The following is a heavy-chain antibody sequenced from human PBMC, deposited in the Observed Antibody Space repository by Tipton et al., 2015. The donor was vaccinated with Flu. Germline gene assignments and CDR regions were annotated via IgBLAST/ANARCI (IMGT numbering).Heavy chain of an antibody. V-gene: IGHV4-38-2*02. CDR1: GDSISSDYY. Sequence: TLSLTCAVSGDSISSDYYWGWIRQFPGKGLEWIGTVSRTGSTIYNPSLKSRVTMSLDLFKNQISLRLSSVTAADTAVYYCARERRGGWPFYDAFDFWGQGTTVTVSS. D-gene: IGHD6-19*01. CDR3: ARERRGGWPFYDAFDF. CDR2: VSRTGST. J-gene: IGHJ3*01.